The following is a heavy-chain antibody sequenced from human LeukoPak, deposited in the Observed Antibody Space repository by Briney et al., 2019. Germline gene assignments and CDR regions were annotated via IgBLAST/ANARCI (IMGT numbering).Heavy chain of an antibody. CDR1: GFTFDDYA. D-gene: IGHD1-26*01. J-gene: IGHJ3*02. V-gene: IGHV3-9*01. Sequence: GGSLRLSCAASGFTFDDYAMHWVRQAPGKGLEWVSGISWNSGSIGYADSVKGRLTISRDNAKNSLYLQMNSLRAEDTALYYCATFAFIVGATRAFDIWGQGAMVTVSS. CDR3: ATFAFIVGATRAFDI. CDR2: ISWNSGSI.